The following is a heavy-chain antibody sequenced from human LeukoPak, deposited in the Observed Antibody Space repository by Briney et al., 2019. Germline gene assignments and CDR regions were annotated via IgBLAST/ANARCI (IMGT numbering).Heavy chain of an antibody. V-gene: IGHV4-59*01. J-gene: IGHJ4*02. Sequence: LETLSLTCTVSGDPISNYHWSWIRQPPGKRLEWIGYIHYSGPTNYNPSLRSRVTISVDMSRNQFSLNLNSVTAADTAVYYCARDRSADRGFDYWGQGTLVNVSS. CDR1: GDPISNYH. CDR3: ARDRSADRGFDY. CDR2: IHYSGPT.